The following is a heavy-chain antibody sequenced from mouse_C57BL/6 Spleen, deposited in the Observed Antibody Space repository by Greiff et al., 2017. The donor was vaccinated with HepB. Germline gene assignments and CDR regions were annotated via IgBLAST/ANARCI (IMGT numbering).Heavy chain of an antibody. Sequence: VQLQQSGAELVKPGASVKLSCKASGYTFTSYWMHWVKQRPGQGLEWIGMIHPNSGSTNYNEKFKSKATLTVDKSSSTAYMQLSSLTSEDSAVYYCARRAMDRGVAYWGQGTLVTVSA. D-gene: IGHD1-1*02. J-gene: IGHJ3*01. CDR2: IHPNSGST. CDR1: GYTFTSYW. CDR3: ARRAMDRGVAY. V-gene: IGHV1-64*01.